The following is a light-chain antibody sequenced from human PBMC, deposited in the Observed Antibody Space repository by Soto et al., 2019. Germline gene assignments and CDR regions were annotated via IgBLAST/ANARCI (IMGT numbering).Light chain of an antibody. V-gene: IGKV1-5*03. CDR3: QQYNSYPLT. J-gene: IGKJ4*01. CDR1: QSISSW. CDR2: EAS. Sequence: EIQMTQSPPTLSASVGDRVTITCRASQSISSWLAWYQQKPGKAPNLLIYEASSLGSGVPSRFSGSGSGTEFTLTISSLQPDDFATYYCQQYNSYPLTFGGGTKVEIK.